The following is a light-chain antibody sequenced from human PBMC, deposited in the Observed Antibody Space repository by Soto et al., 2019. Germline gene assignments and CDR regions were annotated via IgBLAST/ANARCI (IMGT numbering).Light chain of an antibody. Sequence: EIVLTQSPGTLSLSPGDRATLSCRASQSVYGNYLAWYQQKPGQAPRLLMYAASSRATGIPERFSGSGSGTDFSLTISRLEPEDFAVYYCQQYGSSLMYTFGQGTNLEI. J-gene: IGKJ2*01. V-gene: IGKV3-20*01. CDR2: AAS. CDR3: QQYGSSLMYT. CDR1: QSVYGNY.